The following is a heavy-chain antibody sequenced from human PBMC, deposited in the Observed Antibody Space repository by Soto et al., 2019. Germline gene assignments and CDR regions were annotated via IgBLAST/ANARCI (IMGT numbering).Heavy chain of an antibody. CDR2: ISSSSSYI. CDR3: ARVHGDYGYAFDI. CDR1: GFTFSSYS. D-gene: IGHD4-17*01. V-gene: IGHV3-21*01. J-gene: IGHJ3*02. Sequence: VQLVESGGGLVKPGGSLRLSCAASGFTFSSYSMNWVRQAPGKGLEWVSSISSSSSYIYYADSVKGRFTISRDNAKNSLYLQMNSLRAEDTAVYYCARVHGDYGYAFDIWGQGTMVTVSS.